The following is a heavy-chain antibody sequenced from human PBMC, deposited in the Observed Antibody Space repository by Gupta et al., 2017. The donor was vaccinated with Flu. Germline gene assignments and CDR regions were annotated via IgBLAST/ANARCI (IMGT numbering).Heavy chain of an antibody. D-gene: IGHD3-10*01. CDR3: ARSRAGSGFRIDL. CDR1: NSRDYD. Sequence: NSRDYDINWVRQETGKSLQWVSAIGTAGNTYYIDSVWGRFTISRDDAKNSFYLQMNGLRVGDTALYYCARSRAGSGFRIDLWGQGTQVTVSS. V-gene: IGHV3-13*01. J-gene: IGHJ5*02. CDR2: IGTAGNT.